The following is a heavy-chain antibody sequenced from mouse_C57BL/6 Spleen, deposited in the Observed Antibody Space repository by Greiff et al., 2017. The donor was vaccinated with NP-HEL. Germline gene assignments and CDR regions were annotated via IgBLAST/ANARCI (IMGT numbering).Heavy chain of an antibody. CDR2: ISDGGSYT. CDR3: ARDGDRVSYYFDY. V-gene: IGHV5-4*01. J-gene: IGHJ2*01. Sequence: DVQLVESGGGLVKPGGSLKLSCAASGFTFSSYAMSWVRQTPEKRLEWVATISDGGSYTYYPDNVKGRFTISRDNAKNNLYLQMSHLKSEDTAMYDCARDGDRVSYYFDYWGQGTTLTVSS. CDR1: GFTFSSYA. D-gene: IGHD2-3*01.